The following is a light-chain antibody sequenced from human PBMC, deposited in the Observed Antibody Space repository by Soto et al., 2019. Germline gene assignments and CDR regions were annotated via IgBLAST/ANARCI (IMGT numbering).Light chain of an antibody. Sequence: EIVLTQSPGTLSLSPGERATLSCRASQSVSSSYLAWYQQKPGQAPRLLIYGASNRATGIPDRFSGSGSGTDFTLTISRLEPEDFAVYYCQQYGNSPPYTFGQGTQLEIK. V-gene: IGKV3-20*01. CDR1: QSVSSSY. CDR2: GAS. CDR3: QQYGNSPPYT. J-gene: IGKJ2*01.